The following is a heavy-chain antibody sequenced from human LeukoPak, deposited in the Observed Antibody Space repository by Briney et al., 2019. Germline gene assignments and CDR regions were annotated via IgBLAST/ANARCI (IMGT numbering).Heavy chain of an antibody. Sequence: GGSLRLSCAASGFTFSTYGMHWVRQAPGKGLEWVAVISYDGSNKYYVDSVKGRFTVSRDNSKKTLSLQMNSLRAEDTAVYYCARDLGYSAYATVRGYTFDIWGQGTMVTVSS. J-gene: IGHJ3*02. CDR3: ARDLGYSAYATVRGYTFDI. V-gene: IGHV3-33*05. CDR2: ISYDGSNK. CDR1: GFTFSTYG. D-gene: IGHD5-12*01.